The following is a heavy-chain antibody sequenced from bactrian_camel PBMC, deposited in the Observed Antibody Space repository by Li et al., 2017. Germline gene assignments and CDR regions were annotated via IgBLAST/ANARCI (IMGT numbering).Heavy chain of an antibody. V-gene: IGHV3S53*01. CDR1: GSGYISGTYC. J-gene: IGHJ6*01. Sequence: HVQLVESGGGSAQSGSSLRLSCAASGSGYISGTYCLGWFRQTPGKEREGLAVIDDDGNVASVASVKGRFTIYTDNDKNTLYLQLNSLKSEDTAMYYCAARFSVGRCEFLRVVGFWGQGTQVTVS. CDR2: IDDDGNV. CDR3: AARFSVGRCEFLRVVGF. D-gene: IGHD1*01.